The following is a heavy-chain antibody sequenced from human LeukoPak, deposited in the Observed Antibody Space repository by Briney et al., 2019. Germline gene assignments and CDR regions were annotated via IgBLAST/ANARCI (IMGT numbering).Heavy chain of an antibody. V-gene: IGHV4-59*02. CDR2: IHHSGNS. J-gene: IGHJ5*02. CDR3: TRGHWGLQS. Sequence: PSQTLSLTRTVSGASVTDYYWSWIRQSPGKGLEWISYIHHSGNSDYNPSLRSRVTTSLDTSKNQFSLNLISVTAADTAVYYCTRGHWGLQSWSQGTLVTVSS. D-gene: IGHD7-27*01. CDR1: GASVTDYY.